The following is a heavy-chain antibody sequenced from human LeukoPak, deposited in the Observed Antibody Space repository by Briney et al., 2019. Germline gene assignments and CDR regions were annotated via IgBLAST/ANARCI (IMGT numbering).Heavy chain of an antibody. J-gene: IGHJ4*02. CDR2: IYYTGTT. V-gene: IGHV4-59*08. CDR3: ARHRAYSSSSPFDY. CDR1: GGSISSLY. D-gene: IGHD6-6*01. Sequence: SETLSLTCSVSGGSISSLYWSWIRQPPGKGLEWIGYIYYTGTTTYNPSLKSRVTMFVDMSKNLFALRLSSVTAADTAVYYCARHRAYSSSSPFDYWGQGTLVTVCS.